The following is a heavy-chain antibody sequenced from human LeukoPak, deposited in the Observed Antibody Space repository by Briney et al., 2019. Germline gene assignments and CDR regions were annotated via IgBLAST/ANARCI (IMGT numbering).Heavy chain of an antibody. CDR1: GFTFRTYW. CDR2: IKYDGIEK. V-gene: IGHV3-7*04. Sequence: GGSLRLSCAASGFTFRTYWMAWVCQFPGKRLEWVANIKYDGIEKYHVDSVKGRFTISRDNAKNSLYLQMNSLRTEDTAVYYCVRDTVVVPQGDAFDLWGQGTMVTVSS. CDR3: VRDTVVVPQGDAFDL. D-gene: IGHD2-2*01. J-gene: IGHJ3*01.